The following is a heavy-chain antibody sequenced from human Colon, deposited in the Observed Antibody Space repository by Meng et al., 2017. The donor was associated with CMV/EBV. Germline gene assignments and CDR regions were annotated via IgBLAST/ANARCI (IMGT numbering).Heavy chain of an antibody. D-gene: IGHD5-24*01. CDR1: GGSFSNYA. Sequence: QVQLVQPGVGVKKPGSSVKLSCRTSGGSFSNYAVSWVRQAPGQGLEWMGGIVPIFVTPNYAQKFQGRVTVTADESMSTAYMELSSLTSEDTAIYYCARARDRDGLYNFDSWGQGTLVTVSS. V-gene: IGHV1-69*12. J-gene: IGHJ4*02. CDR2: IVPIFVTP. CDR3: ARARDRDGLYNFDS.